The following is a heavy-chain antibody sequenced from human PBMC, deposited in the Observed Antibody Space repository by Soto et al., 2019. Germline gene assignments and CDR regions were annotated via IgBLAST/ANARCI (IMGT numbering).Heavy chain of an antibody. V-gene: IGHV3-53*01. CDR2: LYRDGST. Sequence: EVQVVESGGGLIQPGGSLRLSCAASGFSVSSHYMNWVRQAPGKGLEWVSILYRDGSTSYADSVKGRFTISRDNAKKALFLQMNSLRADDTAVYFCARDPQRRDGYNFDSWGQGTLVTVSS. J-gene: IGHJ4*02. CDR1: GFSVSSHY. CDR3: ARDPQRRDGYNFDS. D-gene: IGHD5-12*01.